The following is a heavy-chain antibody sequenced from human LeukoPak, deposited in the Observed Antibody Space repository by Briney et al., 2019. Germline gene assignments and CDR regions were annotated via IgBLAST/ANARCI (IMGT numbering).Heavy chain of an antibody. D-gene: IGHD1-26*01. CDR1: GYTFTGYY. V-gene: IGHV1-2*02. CDR3: ARVRPRGSYFDY. J-gene: IGHJ4*02. CDR2: INPNSGGT. Sequence: ASVKVSCKASGYTFTGYYMHWVRQAPGQGLEWMGWINPNSGGTNYAQKFQGRVTMTRDTSISTAYMELSRLRSDDTAVCYCARVRPRGSYFDYWGQGTLVTVSS.